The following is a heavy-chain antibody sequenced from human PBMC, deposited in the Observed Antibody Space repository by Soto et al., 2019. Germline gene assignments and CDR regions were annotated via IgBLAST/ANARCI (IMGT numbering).Heavy chain of an antibody. Sequence: GGSLRLSCAASGFTFSSYSMNWVRQAPGKGLEWVSSISSSSSYIYYADSVKGRFTISRDNAKNSLYLQMNSLRAEDTAVYYCARVEYYDFWSGYYECWGQGTLVTVSS. CDR1: GFTFSSYS. D-gene: IGHD3-3*01. CDR3: ARVEYYDFWSGYYEC. J-gene: IGHJ4*02. CDR2: ISSSSSYI. V-gene: IGHV3-21*01.